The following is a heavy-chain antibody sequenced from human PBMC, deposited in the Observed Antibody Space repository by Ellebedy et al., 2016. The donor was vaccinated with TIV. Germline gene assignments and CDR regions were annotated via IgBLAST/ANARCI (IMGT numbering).Heavy chain of an antibody. CDR1: GDSISRSNW. CDR3: ASLPYYRVGFVDAPMVWGH. Sequence: GSLRLSCAVSGDSISRSNWWSWVRQPPGKGLEWIGEIYHTGSTNYNPSLKSRVTISVDKSKNQFSLKLTSVTAADTAIYYCASLPYYRVGFVDAPMVWGHWGQGTLVTVSS. V-gene: IGHV4-4*02. J-gene: IGHJ4*02. D-gene: IGHD3-10*01. CDR2: IYHTGST.